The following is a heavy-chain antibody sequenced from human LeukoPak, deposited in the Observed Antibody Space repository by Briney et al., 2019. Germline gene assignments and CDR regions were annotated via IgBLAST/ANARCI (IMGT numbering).Heavy chain of an antibody. D-gene: IGHD4-17*01. V-gene: IGHV1-46*01. Sequence: GASVKVSCKGSGYTCTSYYMHWVRQAPGQGLEWMGIIKHSGGSTSYPQKFHGRVTKTSDTSTRTVYMELSSLRSEDTAVYYCARGHGDLYFDYWGQGTLVTVSS. J-gene: IGHJ4*02. CDR1: GYTCTSYY. CDR3: ARGHGDLYFDY. CDR2: IKHSGGST.